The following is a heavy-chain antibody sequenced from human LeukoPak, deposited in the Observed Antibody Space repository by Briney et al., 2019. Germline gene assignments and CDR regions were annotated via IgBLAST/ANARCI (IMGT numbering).Heavy chain of an antibody. CDR3: ARGPSYDDAFDI. CDR2: INWNGGST. Sequence: GGSLRLSCAASGFTFDDYGMSWVRQAPGKGLEWVSGINWNGGSTGYADSVKGRFTISRDNAKNSLYLQMNSLRAEDTAVYYCARGPSYDDAFDIWGQGTMVTVSS. V-gene: IGHV3-20*04. D-gene: IGHD5-18*01. CDR1: GFTFDDYG. J-gene: IGHJ3*02.